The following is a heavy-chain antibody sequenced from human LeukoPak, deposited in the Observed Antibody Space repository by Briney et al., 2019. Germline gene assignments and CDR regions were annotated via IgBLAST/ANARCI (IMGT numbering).Heavy chain of an antibody. D-gene: IGHD5-18*01. CDR2: IYTSGST. CDR1: GGSIRIGNYY. V-gene: IGHV4-61*02. CDR3: ARSGYHDGYSYGLFDY. J-gene: IGHJ4*02. Sequence: PSETLSLTCTVSGGSIRIGNYYWSWIRQPAGKGPEWIGRIYTSGSTNYNPSLKSRVTISIDTSKNQFSLRLTSVTAADTAVHYCARSGYHDGYSYGLFDYWGQGTLVTVSS.